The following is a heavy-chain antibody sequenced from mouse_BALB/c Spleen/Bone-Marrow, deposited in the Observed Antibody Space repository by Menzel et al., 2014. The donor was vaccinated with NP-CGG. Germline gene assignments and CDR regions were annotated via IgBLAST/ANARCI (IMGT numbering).Heavy chain of an antibody. D-gene: IGHD4-1*01. Sequence: VQGVESGPGLVAPSQILSITCTVSGFSLTSYGVHWVRQPPGKGLEWLGVKWAGGTTSYNSALMSRLSISRDNSESQVFLKMNSLQTDDTAIYYCARTGTKDYFDYWGQGTTLTVSS. CDR2: KWAGGTT. CDR1: GFSLTSYG. J-gene: IGHJ2*01. CDR3: ARTGTKDYFDY. V-gene: IGHV2-9*02.